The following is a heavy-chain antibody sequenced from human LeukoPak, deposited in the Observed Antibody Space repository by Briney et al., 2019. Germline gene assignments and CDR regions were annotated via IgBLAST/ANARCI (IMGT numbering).Heavy chain of an antibody. CDR1: GFTVSGNY. V-gene: IGHV3-53*01. D-gene: IGHD6-19*01. CDR3: ARNGYSSGWYGAFDI. J-gene: IGHJ3*02. CDR2: IYSGGAT. Sequence: GGSLRLSCAASGFTVSGNYMSWVRQPPGKGLEWVSIIYSGGATYYADSVKGRFTISRDNSKNTLYLQMNSLRAEDTAVYFCARNGYSSGWYGAFDIWGRGTMVTVSS.